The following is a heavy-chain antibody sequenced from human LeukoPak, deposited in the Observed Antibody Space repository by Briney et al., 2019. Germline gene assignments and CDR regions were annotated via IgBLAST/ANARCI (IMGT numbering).Heavy chain of an antibody. CDR1: GGSISSGGYY. CDR3: ARLGRGRFLEWIGDAFDI. V-gene: IGHV4-31*03. J-gene: IGHJ3*02. CDR2: IYYSGST. D-gene: IGHD3-3*01. Sequence: SETLSLTCTVSGGSISSGGYYWSWIRQHPRKCLEWIGYIYYSGSTYYNPSLKSRVTISVDTSKNQFSLKLSSVTAADTAVYYCARLGRGRFLEWIGDAFDIWGQGTMVTVSS.